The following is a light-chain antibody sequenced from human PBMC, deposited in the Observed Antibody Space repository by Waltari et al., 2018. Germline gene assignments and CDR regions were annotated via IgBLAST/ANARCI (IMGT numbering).Light chain of an antibody. V-gene: IGLV2-14*03. CDR3: SSQSSKDVVL. CDR2: DVS. CDR1: TSDAGGDNS. J-gene: IGLJ2*01. Sequence: QSPLTQPASVSGSPGPSLTISGTGTTSDAGGDNSVSGYQDHPSQSPKVIIYDVSNRPSGVSDRFSCYKSGNTASLTIYGLQAEDEADYYCSSQSSKDVVLFGGGTKLTVL.